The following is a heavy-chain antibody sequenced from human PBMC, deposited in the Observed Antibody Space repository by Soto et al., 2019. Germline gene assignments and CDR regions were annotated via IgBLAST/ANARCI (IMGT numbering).Heavy chain of an antibody. J-gene: IGHJ3*02. CDR1: GGSISSGGYY. V-gene: IGHV4-31*03. CDR3: AGERVSTVTTNAFDI. Sequence: SETLSLTCTVSGGSISSGGYYWSWIRQHPGKGLEWIGYIYYSGSTYYNPSLKSRVTISVDTSKNQFSLKLSSVTAADTAVYYCAGERVSTVTTNAFDIWGQGTMVTVSS. D-gene: IGHD4-17*01. CDR2: IYYSGST.